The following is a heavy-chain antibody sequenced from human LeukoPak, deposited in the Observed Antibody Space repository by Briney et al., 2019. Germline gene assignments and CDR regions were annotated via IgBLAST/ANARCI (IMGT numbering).Heavy chain of an antibody. CDR2: ISADKGNT. J-gene: IGHJ4*02. Sequence: ASVKVSSKASGFIYSNFGITWVRRAPGQGLEWVGWISADKGNTKYAQKFHGRVTMTTETSTSTAYMELRSLRSDDTAVYYCARAGSYDYVWGSYRYCDYWGQGSLVTVSS. CDR1: GFIYSNFG. D-gene: IGHD3-16*02. V-gene: IGHV1-18*01. CDR3: ARAGSYDYVWGSYRYCDY.